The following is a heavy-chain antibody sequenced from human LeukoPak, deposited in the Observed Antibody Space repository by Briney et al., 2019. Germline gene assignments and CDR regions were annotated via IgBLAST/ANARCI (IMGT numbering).Heavy chain of an antibody. CDR1: GYSISSGYY. V-gene: IGHV4-38-2*01. D-gene: IGHD4-17*01. J-gene: IGHJ5*02. CDR2: IYHSGST. Sequence: SETLSLTCAVSGYSISSGYYWGWIRQPPGKGLEWIGSIYHSGSTYYNPSLKSRVTISVDTSKNQFSLKLSSVTAADTAVYYCARVVLDGDYGGWFDPWGQGTLVTVSS. CDR3: ARVVLDGDYGGWFDP.